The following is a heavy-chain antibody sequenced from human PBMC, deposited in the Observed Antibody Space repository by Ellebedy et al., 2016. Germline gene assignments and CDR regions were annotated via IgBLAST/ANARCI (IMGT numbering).Heavy chain of an antibody. D-gene: IGHD3-3*01. CDR1: GDSFISSNHY. CDR3: ARYGSGNGRAFDY. CDR2: IYYNGST. Sequence: SETLSLXXSVSGDSFISSNHYWGWIRQPPGKGLEWIGSIYYNGSTKYNPSLKSRVTISVDTSKNQFSLKLNSVTAADTAVYYCARYGSGNGRAFDYWGQGTLVTVSS. V-gene: IGHV4-39*07. J-gene: IGHJ4*02.